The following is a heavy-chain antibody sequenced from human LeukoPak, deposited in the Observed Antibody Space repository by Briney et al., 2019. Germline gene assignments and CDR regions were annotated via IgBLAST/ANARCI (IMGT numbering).Heavy chain of an antibody. Sequence: ASVKVSCKASGYTFTGYYMHWVRQAPGQGLEWMGWINPNSGGTNYAQKFQGRVTMTRDTSISTAYMELSRLRSDDTAVYYCARDGAMVRGVNLYYYYYMDVWGKGTTVTASS. CDR3: ARDGAMVRGVNLYYYYYMDV. J-gene: IGHJ6*03. CDR1: GYTFTGYY. CDR2: INPNSGGT. V-gene: IGHV1-2*02. D-gene: IGHD3-10*01.